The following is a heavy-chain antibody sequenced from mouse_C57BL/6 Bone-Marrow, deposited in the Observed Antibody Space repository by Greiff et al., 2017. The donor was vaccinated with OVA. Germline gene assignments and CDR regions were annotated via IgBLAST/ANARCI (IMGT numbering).Heavy chain of an antibody. D-gene: IGHD1-1*01. J-gene: IGHJ2*01. CDR3: ARNDYYGSPCFDY. CDR1: GYTFTDYN. CDR2: INPNNGGT. Sequence: VQLQQSGPELVKPGASVKIPCKASGYTFTDYNMDWVKQSHGKSLEWIGDINPNNGGTIYNQKFKGKATLTVDKSSSTAYMELRSLTSEDTAVYYCARNDYYGSPCFDYWGQGTTLTVSS. V-gene: IGHV1-18*01.